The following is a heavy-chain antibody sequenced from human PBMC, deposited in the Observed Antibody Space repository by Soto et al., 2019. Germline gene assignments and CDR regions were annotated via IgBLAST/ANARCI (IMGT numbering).Heavy chain of an antibody. Sequence: GASVKVSCKASGYTFTNYAMHCVRQAPGQRLEWMGWINAGNGNTKYSQKFQGRVTITRDTSASTAYMELSSLRSEDTAVYYCARDYCSGTTCYEFDYWGQGTQVTVSS. J-gene: IGHJ4*02. CDR2: INAGNGNT. CDR1: GYTFTNYA. D-gene: IGHD2-2*01. V-gene: IGHV1-3*01. CDR3: ARDYCSGTTCYEFDY.